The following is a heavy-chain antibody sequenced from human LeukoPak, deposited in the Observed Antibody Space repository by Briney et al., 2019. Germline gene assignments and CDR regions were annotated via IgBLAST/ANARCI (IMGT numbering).Heavy chain of an antibody. D-gene: IGHD2-2*01. CDR2: IYYSGST. CDR3: ARAGGYCSSTSCRTRYYYYYYMDV. Sequence: PSETLSLTCTVSGGSISSSSYYWGWLRQSPGKGLEWIGSIYYSGSTYYNPSLKSRVTISVDTSKNQFSLKLSSVTAADTAVYYCARAGGYCSSTSCRTRYYYYYYMDVWGKGTTVTVSS. V-gene: IGHV4-39*07. J-gene: IGHJ6*03. CDR1: GGSISSSSYY.